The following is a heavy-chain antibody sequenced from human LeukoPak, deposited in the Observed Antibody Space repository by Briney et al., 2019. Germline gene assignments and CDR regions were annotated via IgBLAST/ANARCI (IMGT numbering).Heavy chain of an antibody. J-gene: IGHJ4*02. CDR2: ISGSGGST. CDR1: GFTLSSYA. Sequence: GGSLRLSCAASGFTLSSYAMNWVRQAPGKGLEWVSGISGSGGSTYYADSVKGRFTISRDNSKNTLYLQMNSLRAEDTALYYGAKVVTGYWYFDYWGQGTLVTVSS. V-gene: IGHV3-23*01. D-gene: IGHD3-9*01. CDR3: AKVVTGYWYFDY.